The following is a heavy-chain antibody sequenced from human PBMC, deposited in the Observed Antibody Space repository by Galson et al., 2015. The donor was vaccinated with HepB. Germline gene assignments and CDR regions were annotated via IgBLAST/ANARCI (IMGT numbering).Heavy chain of an antibody. Sequence: SLRLSCAASGFTFSSYAMHWVRQAPGKGLEWVAVISYDGSNKYYADSVKGRFTISRDNSKNTLYLQMNSLRAEDTAVYYCARGRPRPKIVVVVAATSDFDYWGQGTLVTVSS. V-gene: IGHV3-30*04. CDR2: ISYDGSNK. J-gene: IGHJ4*02. CDR3: ARGRPRPKIVVVVAATSDFDY. D-gene: IGHD2-15*01. CDR1: GFTFSSYA.